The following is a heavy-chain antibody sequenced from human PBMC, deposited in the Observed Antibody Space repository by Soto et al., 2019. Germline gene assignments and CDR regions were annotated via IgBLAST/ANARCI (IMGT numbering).Heavy chain of an antibody. V-gene: IGHV4-34*01. Sequence: TLSLTCAVYGGSFSGYYWSWIRQPPGKGLEWIGEINHSGSTNYNPSLKSRVTISVDTSKNQFSLKLSSVTAADTAVYYCARGRFSGSAAGTSFDYWGQGTLVTVSS. J-gene: IGHJ4*02. CDR2: INHSGST. D-gene: IGHD6-13*01. CDR1: GGSFSGYY. CDR3: ARGRFSGSAAGTSFDY.